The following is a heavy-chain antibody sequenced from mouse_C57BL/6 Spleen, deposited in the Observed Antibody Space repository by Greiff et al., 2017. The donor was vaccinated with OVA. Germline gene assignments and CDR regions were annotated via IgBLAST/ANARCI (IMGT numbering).Heavy chain of an antibody. D-gene: IGHD2-1*01. J-gene: IGHJ4*01. CDR1: GYSFTGYY. Sequence: VQLKQSGPELVKPGASVKISCKASGYSFTGYYMNWVKQSPEKSLEWIGEINPSTGGTTYNQKFKAKATLTVDKSSSTAYMQLKSLTSEDSAVYYCARRYGNYNDYAMDYWGQGTSVTVSS. CDR2: INPSTGGT. CDR3: ARRYGNYNDYAMDY. V-gene: IGHV1-42*01.